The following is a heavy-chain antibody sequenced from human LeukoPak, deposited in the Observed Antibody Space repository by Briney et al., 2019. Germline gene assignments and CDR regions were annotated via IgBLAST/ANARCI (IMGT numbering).Heavy chain of an antibody. V-gene: IGHV4-59*01. CDR1: GGSISSYY. J-gene: IGHJ6*03. D-gene: IGHD1-7*01. CDR2: IYYSGST. Sequence: KSSETLSLTCTVSGGSISSYYWSWIRQPPGKGLEWIGYIYYSGSTNYNPSLKSRVTISVDTSKNQFSLKLSSVTAADTAVYYCAKSPKPNFNYYYYYMDVWGKGTTVTISS. CDR3: AKSPKPNFNYYYYYMDV.